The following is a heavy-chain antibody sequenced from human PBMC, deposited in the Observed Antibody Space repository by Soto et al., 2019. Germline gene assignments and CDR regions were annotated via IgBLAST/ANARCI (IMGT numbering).Heavy chain of an antibody. CDR2: IKQDGGEK. CDR3: ARDQGAGLRFAKEYGMDV. V-gene: IGHV3-7*05. D-gene: IGHD5-12*01. Sequence: GGSLRLSCAASGFTFSSYWMSWVRQAPGKGLEWVANIKQDGGEKYYVDSVKGRFTISRDNAKNSLFLQMNSLRAEDTAVYYCARDQGAGLRFAKEYGMDVWGQGTTVTVSS. J-gene: IGHJ6*02. CDR1: GFTFSSYW.